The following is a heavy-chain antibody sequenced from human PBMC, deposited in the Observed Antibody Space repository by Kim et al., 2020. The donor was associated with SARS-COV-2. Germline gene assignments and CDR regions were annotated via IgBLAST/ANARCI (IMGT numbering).Heavy chain of an antibody. J-gene: IGHJ6*02. CDR1: GFTFSSYA. V-gene: IGHV3-30*04. CDR2: ISYDGSNK. Sequence: GGSLRLSCAASGFTFSSYAMDWVRQAPGKGLEWVAVISYDGSNKYYADSVKGRFTISRDNSKNTLYLQMNSLRTEDTAVYYCARAPWIQLWPTPYYYYGMNGWGQGTTVTVSS. D-gene: IGHD5-18*01. CDR3: ARAPWIQLWPTPYYYYGMNG.